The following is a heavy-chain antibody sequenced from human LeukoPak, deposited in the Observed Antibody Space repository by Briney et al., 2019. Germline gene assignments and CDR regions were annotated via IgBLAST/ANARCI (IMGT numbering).Heavy chain of an antibody. CDR2: ILYSGST. CDR1: GGSISSHY. CDR3: ARVYCSGGSCYSADDAFDI. J-gene: IGHJ3*02. Sequence: SETLSLAWTVSGGSISSHYGSWIRQPPGEGLEWIGYILYSGSTNYNRSFKSRVTISVDTSKNQFSRKLSSVTASDTAVYYCARVYCSGGSCYSADDAFDIWGQGTMVTVSS. V-gene: IGHV4-59*11. D-gene: IGHD2-15*01.